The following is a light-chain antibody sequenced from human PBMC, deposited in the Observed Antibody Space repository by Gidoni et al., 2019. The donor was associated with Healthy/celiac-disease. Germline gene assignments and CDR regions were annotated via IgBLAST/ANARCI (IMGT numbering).Light chain of an antibody. CDR2: GAS. Sequence: EIVLTPSPGTLSLSPGERATLSCRASHSVSSSYLAWYQQKPGQAPRPLIYGASSRATGIPDRFSGSGSGTDFTLTISRLEPEDFAVYYCQQYGSSPPTTFGQXTKVEIK. CDR3: QQYGSSPPTT. V-gene: IGKV3-20*01. J-gene: IGKJ1*01. CDR1: HSVSSSY.